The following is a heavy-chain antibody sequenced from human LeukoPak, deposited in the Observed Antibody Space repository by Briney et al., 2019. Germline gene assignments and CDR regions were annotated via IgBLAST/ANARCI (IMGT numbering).Heavy chain of an antibody. D-gene: IGHD5-18*01. CDR3: ARGGYSYGPHYYYYMDV. J-gene: IGHJ6*03. CDR2: IYHSGST. Sequence: SETLSLTCTVSGYSISSGYYWGWLRQPPGKGLEWIGSIYHSGSTYYNPSLKSRVTISVDTAKNQFSLKLSSVTAADTAVYYCARGGYSYGPHYYYYMDVWGKGTTVTVSS. CDR1: GYSISSGYY. V-gene: IGHV4-38-2*02.